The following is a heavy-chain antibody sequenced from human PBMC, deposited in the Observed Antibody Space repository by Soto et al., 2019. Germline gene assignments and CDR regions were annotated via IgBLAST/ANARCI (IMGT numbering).Heavy chain of an antibody. CDR1: GGSFSGYY. J-gene: IGHJ6*02. V-gene: IGHV4-34*01. D-gene: IGHD3-9*01. CDR2: INHSGST. Sequence: SETLSLTCAVYGGSFSGYYWSWIRQPPGKGLEWIGEINHSGSTNYNPSLKSRVTISVDTSKNQFSLKLSSVTAADTAVYYCAREKTYYDILTRPAGRRYYYGMDVWGQGTTVTVSS. CDR3: AREKTYYDILTRPAGRRYYYGMDV.